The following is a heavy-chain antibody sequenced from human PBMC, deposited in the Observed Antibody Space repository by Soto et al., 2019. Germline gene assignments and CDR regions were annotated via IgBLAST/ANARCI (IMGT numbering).Heavy chain of an antibody. CDR3: ARDKRAIISSTSCYAGLIDCYYYYGMDV. D-gene: IGHD2-2*01. CDR2: IYSGGST. CDR1: GFTVSSNY. V-gene: IGHV3-53*01. Sequence: GGSLRLSCAASGFTVSSNYMSWVRQAPGKGLEWVSVIYSGGSTYYADSVKGRFTISRDNSKNTLYLQMNSLMAEDTAVYYCARDKRAIISSTSCYAGLIDCYYYYGMDVWGQGTTVTVSS. J-gene: IGHJ6*02.